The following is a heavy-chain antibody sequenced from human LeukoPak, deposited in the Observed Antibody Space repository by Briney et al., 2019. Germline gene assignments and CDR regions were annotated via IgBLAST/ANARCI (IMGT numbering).Heavy chain of an antibody. D-gene: IGHD1-26*01. Sequence: PSETLSLTCTVSGGSISNHYWSWIRQPAGKALEWVGRIYSSGSTDYNPSLKSRVTMSVDTSKSQFSLNLSSVTAADTAVYYCAHGGNSGSYSENWGQGIPVSVSS. CDR3: AHGGNSGSYSEN. CDR1: GGSISNHY. CDR2: IYSSGST. V-gene: IGHV4-4*07. J-gene: IGHJ4*02.